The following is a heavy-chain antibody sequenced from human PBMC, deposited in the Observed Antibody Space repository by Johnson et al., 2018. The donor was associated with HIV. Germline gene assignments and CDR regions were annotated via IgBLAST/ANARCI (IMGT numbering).Heavy chain of an antibody. D-gene: IGHD3-16*01. Sequence: VQLVESGGGVVQPGRSLRLYCAASGFTFSSYAMHWVRQAPGKGLAWVAVISYDGSNKYYADSVKGRFTISRDNSKNTLYLQMNSLRAEDTAVYYCARDVKVCAFDIWGQGTMVTVSS. V-gene: IGHV3-30*04. J-gene: IGHJ3*02. CDR2: ISYDGSNK. CDR1: GFTFSSYA. CDR3: ARDVKVCAFDI.